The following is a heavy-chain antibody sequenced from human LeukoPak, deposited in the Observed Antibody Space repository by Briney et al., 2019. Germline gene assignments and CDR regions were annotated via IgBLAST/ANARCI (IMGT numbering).Heavy chain of an antibody. D-gene: IGHD4-23*01. Sequence: GGSLRLSCAASGFTFSSYAMHWVRQAPGKGLEWVAVISYDGSNKYYADSVKGRFTISRDNSKNTLYLQMNSLRAEDTAVYYCARDTHYGGGDYWGQGTLVTVSS. V-gene: IGHV3-30-3*01. CDR1: GFTFSSYA. CDR2: ISYDGSNK. CDR3: ARDTHYGGGDY. J-gene: IGHJ4*02.